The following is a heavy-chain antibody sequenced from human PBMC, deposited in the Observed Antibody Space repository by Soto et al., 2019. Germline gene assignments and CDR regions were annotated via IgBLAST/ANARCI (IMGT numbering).Heavy chain of an antibody. CDR2: ISAYNGNT. J-gene: IGHJ3*02. D-gene: IGHD6-19*01. Sequence: GASVKVSCKASGYTFSSYGISWGRQAPGQGLEWMGWISAYNGNTNYAQKLQGRVTMTTDTSTSTAYMELRSLRSDDTAVYYCARVGRAVADRAFDIWGQGTMVTVSS. CDR3: ARVGRAVADRAFDI. V-gene: IGHV1-18*01. CDR1: GYTFSSYG.